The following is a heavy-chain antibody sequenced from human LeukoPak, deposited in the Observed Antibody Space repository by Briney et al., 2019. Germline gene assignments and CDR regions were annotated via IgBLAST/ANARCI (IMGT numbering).Heavy chain of an antibody. J-gene: IGHJ4*02. CDR3: SGGAAPGSFDY. CDR1: GFTFSSYW. Sequence: GGSLRLSCAASGFTFSSYWMSWMRQAPGKGLEWVANIKYDGNEEYYVDSVKGRSTISRDNAKNSLYLQLNSLRVEDTAVYYKSGGAAPGSFDYWGQGTLVTVSP. V-gene: IGHV3-7*01. D-gene: IGHD1-1*01. CDR2: IKYDGNEE.